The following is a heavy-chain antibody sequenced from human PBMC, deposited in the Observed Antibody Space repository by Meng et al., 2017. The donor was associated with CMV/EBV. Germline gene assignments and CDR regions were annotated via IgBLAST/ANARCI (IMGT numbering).Heavy chain of an antibody. CDR2: ISYDGSNK. V-gene: IGHV3-30*03. CDR1: GFTFSSYS. Sequence: GGSLRLSCAASGFTFSSYSMNWVRQAPGKGLEWVAVISYDGSNKYYADSVKGRFTISRDNSKNTLYLQMNSLRAEDTAVYYCAREGLRTIFDRTYYYYGMDVWGQGTMVTVSS. J-gene: IGHJ6*02. CDR3: AREGLRTIFDRTYYYYGMDV. D-gene: IGHD3-3*01.